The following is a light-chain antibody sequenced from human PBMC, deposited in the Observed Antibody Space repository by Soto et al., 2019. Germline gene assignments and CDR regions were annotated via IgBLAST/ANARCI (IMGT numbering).Light chain of an antibody. Sequence: QSALTQPASVSGSPGQSITISCTGTSSDVGGYHYVSWYQQHPGKAPKLMIYEVSNRPSGVSNRFSGSKSGNTASLTISGLQAEDEADYYCSSYTSSNNDYVFGTGTKLTVL. CDR1: SSDVGGYHY. CDR2: EVS. CDR3: SSYTSSNNDYV. V-gene: IGLV2-14*01. J-gene: IGLJ1*01.